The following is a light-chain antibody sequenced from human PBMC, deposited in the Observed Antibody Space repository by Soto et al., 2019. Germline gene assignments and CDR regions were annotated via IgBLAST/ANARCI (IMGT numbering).Light chain of an antibody. CDR1: SSNIGAGYD. V-gene: IGLV1-40*01. CDR3: QSYDSSLSGSRV. CDR2: GNS. J-gene: IGLJ1*01. Sequence: QSVLTQPPSVSGAPGQRVTISCTGSSSNIGAGYDVHWYQQLPGTAPKLLIYGNSNRPSGVPDRCSGSKSGTSASLAITGLQAEDEADDYCQSYDSSLSGSRVFGTGTKVTVL.